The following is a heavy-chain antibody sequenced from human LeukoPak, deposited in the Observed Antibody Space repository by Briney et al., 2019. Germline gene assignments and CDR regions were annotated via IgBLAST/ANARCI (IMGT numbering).Heavy chain of an antibody. CDR2: TFSGGTT. V-gene: IGHV3-66*01. CDR1: GLTVNTNT. CDR3: ARNLATKNYFDF. Sequence: RTGGSLRLSCAASGLTVNTNTMSWVRQAPGQGLEWVSVTFSGGTTYYADSVKGRFIISRDTSKNTLYLQLSSLRVEDTAVYYCARNLATKNYFDFWGLGTLVTASS. J-gene: IGHJ4*02.